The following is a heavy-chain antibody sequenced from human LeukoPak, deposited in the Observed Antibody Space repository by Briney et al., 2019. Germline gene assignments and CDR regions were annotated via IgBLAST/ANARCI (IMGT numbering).Heavy chain of an antibody. CDR3: ARVLYGSGSYSKWLSWFDP. Sequence: ASVKVSCKASGYTFTGYYTHWVRQAPGQGLEWMGWINPNSGGTNYAQKFQGRVTMTRDTSISTAYMELSRLRSDDTAVYYRARVLYGSGSYSKWLSWFDPWGQGTLVTVSS. V-gene: IGHV1-2*02. D-gene: IGHD3-10*01. CDR1: GYTFTGYY. J-gene: IGHJ5*02. CDR2: INPNSGGT.